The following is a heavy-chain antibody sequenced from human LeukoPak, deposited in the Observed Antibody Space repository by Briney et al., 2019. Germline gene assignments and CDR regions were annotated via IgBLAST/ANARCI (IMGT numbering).Heavy chain of an antibody. CDR3: ARRVPRWGYIAV. D-gene: IGHD2-2*02. CDR2: IYHSGTT. J-gene: IGHJ6*04. Sequence: SETLSLTCTVSVGFLSSGPYYWDWIRQPTGKGLEWIGSIYHSGTTSYAPSLESRASISVDTSQNLVSLKLRSGTAADTAVYDCARRVPRWGYIAVWGKGTTVTVSS. V-gene: IGHV4-39*01. CDR1: VGFLSSGPYY.